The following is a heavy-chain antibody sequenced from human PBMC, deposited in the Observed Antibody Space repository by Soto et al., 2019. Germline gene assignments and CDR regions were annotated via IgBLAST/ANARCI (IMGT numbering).Heavy chain of an antibody. CDR2: TYYRSKWYN. CDR1: GDSVSSSSVT. D-gene: IGHD6-6*01. J-gene: IGHJ4*02. V-gene: IGHV6-1*01. CDR3: ARGPSPLAY. Sequence: PSQTLSLTCAISGDSVSSSSVTWNWIRQSPSRGLEWLGRTYYRSKWYNDYAESVKSRITINPDTSKNQFSLHLNSVTPQDTAVYYCARGPSPLAYWGRGTVVTGSS.